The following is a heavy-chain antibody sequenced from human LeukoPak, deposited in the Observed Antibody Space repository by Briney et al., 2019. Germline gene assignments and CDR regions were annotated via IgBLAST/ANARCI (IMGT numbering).Heavy chain of an antibody. J-gene: IGHJ3*02. Sequence: PSETLSLTCTVSGGSIRSSTYYWAWIRQPPGKGLEWIGSIYYSGTTYYNPSLKSRVTISVDTSKNQFSLRLTSVTAADTAVYYCAKGTYCSGGRCYLDPIDAFDIWGQGTMVTVSS. CDR1: GGSIRSSTYY. D-gene: IGHD2-15*01. CDR3: AKGTYCSGGRCYLDPIDAFDI. CDR2: IYYSGTT. V-gene: IGHV4-39*07.